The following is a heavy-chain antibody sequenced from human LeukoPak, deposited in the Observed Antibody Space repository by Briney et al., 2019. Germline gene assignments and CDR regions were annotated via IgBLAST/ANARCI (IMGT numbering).Heavy chain of an antibody. CDR2: ISGSGSVI. CDR1: GFTFSDYY. Sequence: GGSLRLSCAASGFTFSDYYMTWIRQAPGKGLESVAYISGSGSVIVYADSVKGRFTISRDNAQNSLYLQMNSLTDEDTAVYYCSRDPRPCDYWGQGTLVTVSS. V-gene: IGHV3-11*04. CDR3: SRDPRPCDY. J-gene: IGHJ4*02.